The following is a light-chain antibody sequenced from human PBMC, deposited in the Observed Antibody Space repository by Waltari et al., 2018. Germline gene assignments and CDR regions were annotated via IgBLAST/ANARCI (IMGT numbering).Light chain of an antibody. V-gene: IGKV2-29*02. CDR2: EVS. CDR3: MQGKDRPLT. J-gene: IGKJ4*01. Sequence: DIVMTQPPLSLSVIPGQPASISCKSSQRLLHHDGKTYSYWYLQRPGQSPQLLIYEVSRRFSGVPDRFSGSGSGTDFTLKISRVEADDVGVYFFMQGKDRPLTFGGGTKVDI. CDR1: QRLLHHDGKTY.